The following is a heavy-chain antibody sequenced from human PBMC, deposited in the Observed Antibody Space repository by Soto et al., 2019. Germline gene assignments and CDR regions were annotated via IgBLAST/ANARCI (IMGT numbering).Heavy chain of an antibody. J-gene: IGHJ4*02. D-gene: IGHD4-17*01. V-gene: IGHV1-69*13. Sequence: RASVKVSCKASGGTFSSYAISWVRQAPGQGLEWMGGIIPIFGTANYAQKFQGRVTITADESTSTAYMELSSLRSEDTAVYYCASGWHDYGGNSGIDYWGQGTLVTVSS. CDR3: ASGWHDYGGNSGIDY. CDR2: IIPIFGTA. CDR1: GGTFSSYA.